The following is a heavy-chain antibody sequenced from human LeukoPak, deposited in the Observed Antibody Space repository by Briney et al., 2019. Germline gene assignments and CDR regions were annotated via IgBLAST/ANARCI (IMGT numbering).Heavy chain of an antibody. CDR3: ARGGSGSYPHPFDY. D-gene: IGHD1-26*01. CDR1: GYTFTIYG. J-gene: IGHJ4*02. Sequence: ASVKVSFKASGYTFTIYGISWVRQAPGQGLEWMGWISAYNGNTNYAQKLQGRVTMTTDTSTSTAYMELRSLRSDDTAVYYCARGGSGSYPHPFDYWGQGTLVTVSS. V-gene: IGHV1-18*01. CDR2: ISAYNGNT.